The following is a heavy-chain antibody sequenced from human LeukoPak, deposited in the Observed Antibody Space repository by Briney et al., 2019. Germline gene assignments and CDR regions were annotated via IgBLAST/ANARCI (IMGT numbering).Heavy chain of an antibody. Sequence: GGSLRLSCAASGFTFDDYAMHWVRQAPGKGLEWVSGISWNSGSIGYADSVKGRFTISRDNAKNSLYLQMNSLRAEDTAVYYCARDGGGAAPHWGQGTLVTVSS. V-gene: IGHV3-9*01. CDR3: ARDGGGAAPH. J-gene: IGHJ4*02. CDR2: ISWNSGSI. CDR1: GFTFDDYA. D-gene: IGHD3-16*01.